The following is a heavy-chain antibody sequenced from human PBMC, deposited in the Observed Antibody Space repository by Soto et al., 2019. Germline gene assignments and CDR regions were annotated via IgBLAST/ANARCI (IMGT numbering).Heavy chain of an antibody. CDR2: IVVGSGNT. CDR1: GFIFTSSA. V-gene: IGHV1-58*01. D-gene: IGHD2-15*01. Sequence: SVKVSCKTSGFIFTSSAVQWVRQARGQRLEWMGRIVVGSGNTDFAQKFHKRVTLTRDMSTSTVYMELSSLSYEDTAVYYCTREGAELNCSGGSCSSDHYYYGMDVWGQGTTVTVSS. J-gene: IGHJ6*02. CDR3: TREGAELNCSGGSCSSDHYYYGMDV.